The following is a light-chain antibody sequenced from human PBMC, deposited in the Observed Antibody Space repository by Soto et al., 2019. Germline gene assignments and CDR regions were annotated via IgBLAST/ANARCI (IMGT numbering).Light chain of an antibody. Sequence: QSALTQPASVSGSPGQSITLSCTGTSSDVGSYNLVSWYQQHPVKAPKLMIYEGSKRTSGVSNRFSGSKSGNTASLTISGLQAEDEADYYCCSFAGSNTFVFGTGTKVTVL. J-gene: IGLJ1*01. CDR3: CSFAGSNTFV. CDR1: SSDVGSYNL. V-gene: IGLV2-23*03. CDR2: EGS.